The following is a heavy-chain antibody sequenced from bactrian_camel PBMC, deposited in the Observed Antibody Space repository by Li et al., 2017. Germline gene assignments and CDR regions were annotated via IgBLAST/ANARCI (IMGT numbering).Heavy chain of an antibody. V-gene: IGHV3S55*01. CDR1: RFTSSRLC. Sequence: VQLVESGGGSVQAGGSLRLSCVPSRFTSSRLCMGWFRQAPGKERERVATIASDGSTTYEDSVKGRFTISKDNAKNILYLQMNSLETEDTAVYYCVACSSKIRVYDYDFWGQGTQVTVS. CDR2: IASDGST. CDR3: VACSSKIRVYDYDF. D-gene: IGHD7*01. J-gene: IGHJ4*01.